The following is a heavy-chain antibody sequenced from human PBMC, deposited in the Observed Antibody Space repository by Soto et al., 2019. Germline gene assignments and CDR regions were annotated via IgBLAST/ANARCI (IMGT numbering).Heavy chain of an antibody. V-gene: IGHV4-4*02. J-gene: IGHJ5*02. CDR1: GASIGSGGW. CDR3: ARHEGWTGPDQ. Sequence: TSETLSLTCAVSGASIGSGGWWSWVRQPPGKGLEWIAEIFHDGNTNYSPSLKSRVTISVDKSQNQFSLNVYSVTAADTAVYYCARHEGWTGPDQWGQGXLVTVYS. D-gene: IGHD2-8*02. CDR2: IFHDGNT.